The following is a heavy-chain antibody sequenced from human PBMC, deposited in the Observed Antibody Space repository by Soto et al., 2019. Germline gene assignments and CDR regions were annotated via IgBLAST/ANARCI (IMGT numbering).Heavy chain of an antibody. CDR2: ISGSGGST. J-gene: IGHJ4*02. CDR1: GFTFSSYA. Sequence: GGSLRLSCAASGFTFSSYAMSWVRQAPGQGLEWVSAISGSGGSTYYADSVKGRFTISRDNSKNTLYLQMNSLRAEDTAVYYCAKDSEVEIVVVPAASPFDYWGQGTLVTVSS. D-gene: IGHD2-2*01. CDR3: AKDSEVEIVVVPAASPFDY. V-gene: IGHV3-23*01.